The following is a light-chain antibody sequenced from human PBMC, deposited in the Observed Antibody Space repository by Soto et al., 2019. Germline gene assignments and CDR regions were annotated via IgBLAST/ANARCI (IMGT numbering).Light chain of an antibody. J-gene: IGLJ2*01. V-gene: IGLV2-8*01. Sequence: QSALTQPPSASGSPGQSVAISCTGTSSDVGGYSYVSWYQQHPGKAPKLMIYEVSKRPSGVPDRFSGSKSGNTASLTVSGLQAEDEADYYCSSYARNRDVPFGGGTKVTVL. CDR3: SSYARNRDVP. CDR2: EVS. CDR1: SSDVGGYSY.